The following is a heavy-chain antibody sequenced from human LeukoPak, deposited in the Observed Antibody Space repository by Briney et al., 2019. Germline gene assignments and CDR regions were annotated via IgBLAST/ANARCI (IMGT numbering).Heavy chain of an antibody. Sequence: GGSLRLSCAASGFTFSTYAVNWVRQAPGKGLEWVSAISGSGGSTYYADSVKGRFTISRDNSKNTLYLQMNSLRAEDTAVYYCAKAAYDYVWGSYRYIDYWGQGTLITVSS. CDR2: ISGSGGST. CDR3: AKAAYDYVWGSYRYIDY. J-gene: IGHJ4*02. D-gene: IGHD3-16*02. V-gene: IGHV3-23*01. CDR1: GFTFSTYA.